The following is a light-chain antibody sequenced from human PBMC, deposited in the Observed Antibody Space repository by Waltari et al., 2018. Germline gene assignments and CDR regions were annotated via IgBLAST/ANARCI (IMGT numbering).Light chain of an antibody. CDR1: SSDVGGYNY. CDR3: CSYAGSYTFVV. V-gene: IGLV2-11*01. J-gene: IGLJ2*01. CDR2: DVS. Sequence: QSALTQPRSVSGSPGPPVTIPCTGTSSDVGGYNYVSWYPQHPGKAPKLMIYDVSKRPSGVPDRFSGSKSGNTASLTISGLQAEDEADYYCCSYAGSYTFVVFGGGTKLTVL.